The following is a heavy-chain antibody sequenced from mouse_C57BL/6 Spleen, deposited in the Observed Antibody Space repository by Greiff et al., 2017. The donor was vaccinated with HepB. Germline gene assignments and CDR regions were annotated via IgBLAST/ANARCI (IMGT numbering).Heavy chain of an antibody. J-gene: IGHJ3*01. V-gene: IGHV5-16*01. CDR3: ARASYYSNYGFAY. D-gene: IGHD2-5*01. Sequence: EVMLVESEGGLVQPGSSMKLSCTASGFTFSDYYMAWVRQVPEKGLEWVANINYDGSSTYYLDSLKSRFIISRDNAKNILYLQMSSLKSEDTATYYCARASYYSNYGFAYWGQGTLVTVSA. CDR1: GFTFSDYY. CDR2: INYDGSST.